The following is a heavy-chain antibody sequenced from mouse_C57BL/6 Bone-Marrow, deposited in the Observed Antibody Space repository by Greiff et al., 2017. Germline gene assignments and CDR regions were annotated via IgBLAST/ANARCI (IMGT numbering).Heavy chain of an antibody. J-gene: IGHJ1*03. CDR2: ISDGGSYT. CDR1: GFTFSSYA. CDR3: ARESQIDDVYYWYFDV. Sequence: EVKLMESGGGLVKPGGSLKLSCAASGFTFSSYAMSWVRQTPEKRLEWVATISDGGSYTYYPDNVKGRVTISRDNAKNNLYRQMSHLKSEDTAMYYCARESQIDDVYYWYFDVWGTGTTVTVSS. V-gene: IGHV5-4*01. D-gene: IGHD2-3*01.